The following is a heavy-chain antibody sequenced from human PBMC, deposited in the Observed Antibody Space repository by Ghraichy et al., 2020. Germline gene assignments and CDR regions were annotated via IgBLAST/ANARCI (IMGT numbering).Heavy chain of an antibody. V-gene: IGHV4-39*02. CDR3: AREVRQWLVLDWFDP. CDR1: GGSISSSSYY. Sequence: LSLTCTVSGGSISSSSYYWGWIRQPPGKGLEWIGSIYYSGSTYYNPSLKSRVTISVDTSKNQFSLKLSSVTAADTAVYYCAREVRQWLVLDWFDPWGQGTLVTVSS. D-gene: IGHD6-19*01. CDR2: IYYSGST. J-gene: IGHJ5*02.